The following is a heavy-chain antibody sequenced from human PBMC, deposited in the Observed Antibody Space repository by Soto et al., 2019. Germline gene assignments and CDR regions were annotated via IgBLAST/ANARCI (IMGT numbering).Heavy chain of an antibody. V-gene: IGHV3-74*01. D-gene: IGHD3-10*01. J-gene: IGHJ6*02. CDR1: GFTFSSYW. CDR2: LNSDGSTT. CDR3: ARDMVRGMDV. Sequence: GGSLRLSCAASGFTFSSYWMHWVRQAPGKGLVWVSRLNSDGSTTTYADSVKGRFTISRDNAKNTLYLQMNSLRAEDTAVYYCARDMVRGMDVWGRGTTVTVSS.